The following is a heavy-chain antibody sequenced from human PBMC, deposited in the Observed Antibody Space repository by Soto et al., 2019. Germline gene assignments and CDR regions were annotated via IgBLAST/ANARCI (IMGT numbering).Heavy chain of an antibody. Sequence: SETLSLTCTVSGGSISSSSYYWGWIRQPPGKGLEWIGSMYYSGSTYYNPSLKSRVTISVDTSKNQFSLKLSSVTAANTAVYYCARGPGSPYYFDYWGQGTLVTVSS. CDR3: ARGPGSPYYFDY. V-gene: IGHV4-39*01. D-gene: IGHD2-15*01. J-gene: IGHJ4*02. CDR1: GGSISSSSYY. CDR2: MYYSGST.